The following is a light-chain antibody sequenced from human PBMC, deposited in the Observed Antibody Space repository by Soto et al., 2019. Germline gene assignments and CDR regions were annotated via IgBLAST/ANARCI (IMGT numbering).Light chain of an antibody. J-gene: IGKJ3*01. CDR1: QHIASY. CDR2: AAS. CDR3: LLLFTYPPT. V-gene: IGKV1-39*01. Sequence: DIQLTQSPSSLSASVGDRVTLTCRASQHIASYLDWYQHKRGKDPKLLIYAASRLQTGVPSRFSGSAFGTEFTLTISNLQPEDSATYYCLLLFTYPPTFGPGTKVDIK.